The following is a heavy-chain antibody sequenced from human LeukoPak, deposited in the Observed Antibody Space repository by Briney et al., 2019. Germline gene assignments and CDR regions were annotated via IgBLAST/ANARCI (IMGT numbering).Heavy chain of an antibody. J-gene: IGHJ4*02. Sequence: GASVKVSCKASGYTFTSYDINWVRQATGQGLEWMGWMNPNSGNTGYAQKFQGRDTMTRNTSISTAYMELSSLRSEDTAVYYCARASLGSLRKHYYFDYWGQGTLVTVSS. D-gene: IGHD5-12*01. CDR1: GYTFTSYD. V-gene: IGHV1-8*01. CDR3: ARASLGSLRKHYYFDY. CDR2: MNPNSGNT.